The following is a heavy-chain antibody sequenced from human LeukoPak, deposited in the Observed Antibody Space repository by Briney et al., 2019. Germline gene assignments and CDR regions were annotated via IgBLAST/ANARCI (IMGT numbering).Heavy chain of an antibody. Sequence: GGSLRLSCAASGFTFSSYWMSWVRQAPGKGLEWVANIKQDGSEKYYLDSVKGRFTISRDNAKNSLYLQMNSLRAEDTAVYYCARERYCSSTSCYELDYWGQGTLVTVSS. D-gene: IGHD2-2*01. CDR1: GFTFSSYW. CDR2: IKQDGSEK. CDR3: ARERYCSSTSCYELDY. J-gene: IGHJ4*02. V-gene: IGHV3-7*01.